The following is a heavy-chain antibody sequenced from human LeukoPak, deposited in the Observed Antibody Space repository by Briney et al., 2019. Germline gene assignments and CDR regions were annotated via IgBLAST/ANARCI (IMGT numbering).Heavy chain of an antibody. D-gene: IGHD6-25*01. J-gene: IGHJ6*02. CDR2: IYSGGST. Sequence: PGGSLRLSCEASGFTFDDYAMHWVRQAPGKGLEWVSVIYSGGSTYYADSVKGRFTISRDNSKNTLYPQMNSLRAEDTAVYYCARAADYYYGMDVWGQGTTVTVSS. CDR1: GFTFDDYA. CDR3: ARAADYYYGMDV. V-gene: IGHV3-53*01.